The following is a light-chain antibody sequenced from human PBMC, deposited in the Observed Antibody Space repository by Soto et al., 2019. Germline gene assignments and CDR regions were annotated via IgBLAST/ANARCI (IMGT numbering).Light chain of an antibody. CDR2: DAG. V-gene: IGKV3-11*01. CDR3: QQRSDWPLIT. Sequence: EIVLTQSPATLSLSLGERATLSCRASQSVSNPLAWYQQKPGQAPRLLIYDAGNRATGIPARFSGSGSAADFTLTISSLEPEDFALYYCQQRSDWPLITFGQGTRLEIK. CDR1: QSVSNP. J-gene: IGKJ5*01.